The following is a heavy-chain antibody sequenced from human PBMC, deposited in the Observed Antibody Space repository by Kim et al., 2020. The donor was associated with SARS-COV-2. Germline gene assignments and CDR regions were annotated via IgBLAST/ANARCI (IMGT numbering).Heavy chain of an antibody. J-gene: IGHJ5*02. V-gene: IGHV4-39*01. Sequence: YNPSLKSRVTIPVDTSKNQFSLKLSSVTAADTAVYYCARRTWSRGHWFDPWGQGTLVTVSS. CDR3: ARRTWSRGHWFDP. D-gene: IGHD2-8*02.